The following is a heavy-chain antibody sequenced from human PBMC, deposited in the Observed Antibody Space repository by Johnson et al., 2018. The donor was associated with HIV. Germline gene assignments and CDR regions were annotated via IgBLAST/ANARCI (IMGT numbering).Heavy chain of an antibody. CDR1: GFTFSSYV. V-gene: IGHV3-23*04. CDR3: AKGDKMATITSRYDAFDL. D-gene: IGHD5-24*01. J-gene: IGHJ3*01. Sequence: VQLVESGGGLVQPGGSLRLSCAAAGFTFSSYVMTWVRQAPGKGLEWVSTITGSGDKTWYADSVKGRFTISRDNSKNTLYLQMNSLRAEDTAVYYCAKGDKMATITSRYDAFDLWGQGTMVTVSS. CDR2: ITGSGDKT.